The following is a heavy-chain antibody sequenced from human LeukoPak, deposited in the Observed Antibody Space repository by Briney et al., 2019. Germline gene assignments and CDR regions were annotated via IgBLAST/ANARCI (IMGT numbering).Heavy chain of an antibody. Sequence: SETLSLTCAVYGGSFSGYYWSWIRQPPGKGLEWIGEINHSGSTNYNPSLKSRVTISVDTSKNQFSLKLSSVTAADTAVYYCARKLGAFDYWGQGTLVTVSS. CDR3: ARKLGAFDY. CDR1: GGSFSGYY. D-gene: IGHD7-27*01. V-gene: IGHV4-34*01. CDR2: INHSGST. J-gene: IGHJ4*02.